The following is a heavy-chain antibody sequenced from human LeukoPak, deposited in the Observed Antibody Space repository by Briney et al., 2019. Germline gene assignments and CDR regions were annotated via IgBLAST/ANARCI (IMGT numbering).Heavy chain of an antibody. CDR2: ISSSSSYT. CDR3: ARDRGIRWLQLVPFDY. Sequence: GGSLRLSCAASGFTFSDYDMSWLRRAPGKGLEGVSYISSSSSYTIYADSVKGRFTISRDNDKNSLYMQMNSVEAEAMAVYSCARDRGIRWLQLVPFDYWGQGTLVTVSS. J-gene: IGHJ4*02. V-gene: IGHV3-11*05. D-gene: IGHD5-24*01. CDR1: GFTFSDYD.